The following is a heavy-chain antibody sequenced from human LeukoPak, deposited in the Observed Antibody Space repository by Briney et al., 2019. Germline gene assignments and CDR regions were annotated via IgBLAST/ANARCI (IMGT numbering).Heavy chain of an antibody. CDR3: ARAESRNWFDP. Sequence: ASVKVSCKASGYTFTSYGISWERQAPGQGLEWMGWISAHNGNTNYAQKLQGRVTMTTDTSTSTAYMELRSLRSDDTAVYYCARAESRNWFDPWGQGTLVTVPP. J-gene: IGHJ5*02. V-gene: IGHV1-18*01. D-gene: IGHD6-13*01. CDR2: ISAHNGNT. CDR1: GYTFTSYG.